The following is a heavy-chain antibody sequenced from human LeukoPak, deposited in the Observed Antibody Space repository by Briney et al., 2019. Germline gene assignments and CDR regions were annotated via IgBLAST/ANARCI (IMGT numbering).Heavy chain of an antibody. Sequence: PGGSLILSCAASGLTFNSYAMSWVRQAPGKGLEWVSAISGSGGSTHYADFVKSRFTNSRDNSKNPLYLQMNSLRAEDTAVYYCAKDEGDSGYSGYDSRPSFDYWGQGTLVTVSS. V-gene: IGHV3-23*01. CDR3: AKDEGDSGYSGYDSRPSFDY. J-gene: IGHJ4*02. CDR2: ISGSGGST. CDR1: GLTFNSYA. D-gene: IGHD5-12*01.